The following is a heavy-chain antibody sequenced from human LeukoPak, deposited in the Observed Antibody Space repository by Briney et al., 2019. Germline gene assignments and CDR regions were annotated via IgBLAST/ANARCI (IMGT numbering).Heavy chain of an antibody. Sequence: ASVKVSCKVSGYTLTELSMHWVRQAPGKGLEWMGGFDPEDGETIYAQKFQGRVTMTEDTSTDTAYMELSSLRSEDTAVYYCATDTPLYSSTTYWGQGTLVTVSS. CDR3: ATDTPLYSSTTY. CDR1: GYTLTELS. D-gene: IGHD6-13*01. CDR2: FDPEDGET. V-gene: IGHV1-24*01. J-gene: IGHJ4*02.